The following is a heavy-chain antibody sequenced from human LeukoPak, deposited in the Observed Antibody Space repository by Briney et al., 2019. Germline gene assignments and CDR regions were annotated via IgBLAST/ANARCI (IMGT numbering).Heavy chain of an antibody. Sequence: PGGSLRLSCAASGFTFSSYSMNWIRQAPGKGLVLVSSISSNSRYIYYADSMRGRFTISRDNAKNSLYLQMNSLKPEDTALYYCARVAEAAAFDSWGQGTLVTVSS. CDR1: GFTFSSYS. D-gene: IGHD6-13*01. CDR2: ISSNSRYI. CDR3: ARVAEAAAFDS. J-gene: IGHJ4*02. V-gene: IGHV3-21*06.